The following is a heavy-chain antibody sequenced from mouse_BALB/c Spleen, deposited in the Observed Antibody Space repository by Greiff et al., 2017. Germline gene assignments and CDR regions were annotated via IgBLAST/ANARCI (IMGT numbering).Heavy chain of an antibody. J-gene: IGHJ1*01. CDR2: ILPGSGST. V-gene: IGHV1-9*01. Sequence: QVQLKESGAELMKPGASVKISCKATGYTFSSYWIEWVKQRPGHGLEWIGEILPGSGSTNYNEKFKGKATFTADTSSNTAYMQLSSLTSEDSAVYYCARGRGYGYVYWYFDVWGAGTTVTVSS. CDR3: ARGRGYGYVYWYFDV. CDR1: GYTFSSYW. D-gene: IGHD1-2*01.